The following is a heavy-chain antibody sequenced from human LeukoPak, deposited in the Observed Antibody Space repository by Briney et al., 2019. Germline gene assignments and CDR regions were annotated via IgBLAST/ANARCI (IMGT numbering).Heavy chain of an antibody. CDR2: IYTSGST. CDR3: ARDLGKGELPFSDPFDY. V-gene: IGHV4-4*07. Sequence: PSETLSLTCTVSGGSISSYYWSWIRQPAGKGLEWIGRIYTSGSTNYNPSLKSRVTMSVDTSKNQFSLKLSSVTAADTAVYYCARDLGKGELPFSDPFDYWGQGTLVTVSS. D-gene: IGHD1-7*01. J-gene: IGHJ4*02. CDR1: GGSISSYY.